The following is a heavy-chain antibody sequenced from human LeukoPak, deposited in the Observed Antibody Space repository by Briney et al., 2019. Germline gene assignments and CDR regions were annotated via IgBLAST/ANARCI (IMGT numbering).Heavy chain of an antibody. V-gene: IGHV1-2*07. D-gene: IGHD5-24*01. J-gene: IGHJ6*03. CDR3: ARRKRSLGDYYYYYMDV. CDR1: GYTFTGYY. CDR2: INPNSGGT. Sequence: ASVKVSCTASGYTFTGYYIHWVRQAPGQGLEGMGWINPNSGGTNYAHKLQGRVTMTTATSTSTAYMELRSLRSDDTAVYYCARRKRSLGDYYYYYMDVWAKGPRSPSP.